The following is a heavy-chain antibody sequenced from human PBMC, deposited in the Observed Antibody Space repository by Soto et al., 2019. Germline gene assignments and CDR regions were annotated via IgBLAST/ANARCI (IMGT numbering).Heavy chain of an antibody. V-gene: IGHV1-18*01. CDR2: ISVDSGNT. D-gene: IGHD3-10*01. Sequence: QVQLVQSGAELKKPGASAKVSCKASGYIFTSYGISWVRQAPGQGVEWMAWISVDSGNTNYAQNFQGRVTMTTDTSPSTAHMELRSRRSDDTAVYYCARFTGSGTNCYMDVWGKGTTVIVSS. CDR1: GYIFTSYG. CDR3: ARFTGSGTNCYMDV. J-gene: IGHJ6*03.